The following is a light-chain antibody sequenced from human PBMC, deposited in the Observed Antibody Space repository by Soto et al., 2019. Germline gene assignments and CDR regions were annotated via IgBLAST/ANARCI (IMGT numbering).Light chain of an antibody. CDR2: DVS. V-gene: IGLV2-11*01. J-gene: IGLJ2*01. Sequence: QSALTQPRSVPGSPGQSVTISCTGTSSDVGGYNYVSWYQQHPGKAPKLMIYDVSKRPSGVPDRFSGSKSGNTASLTISGLQAGDEADYCCCSYAGSYTLVFGGGTQLTVL. CDR1: SSDVGGYNY. CDR3: CSYAGSYTLV.